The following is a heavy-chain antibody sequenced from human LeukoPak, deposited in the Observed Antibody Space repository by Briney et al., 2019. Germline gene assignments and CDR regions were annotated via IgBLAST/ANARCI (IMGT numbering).Heavy chain of an antibody. D-gene: IGHD1-20*01. J-gene: IGHJ6*02. CDR2: INHSGST. CDR1: GGSFSGYY. Sequence: SETLSLTCAVYGGSFSGYYWSWIRQPPGKGLEWIGEINHSGSTNYNPSLKSRVTISVDTSKNQFSLKLSSVTAADTAVYYCARDPYNWNYYYYYGMGVWGQGTTVTVSS. V-gene: IGHV4-34*01. CDR3: ARDPYNWNYYYYYGMGV.